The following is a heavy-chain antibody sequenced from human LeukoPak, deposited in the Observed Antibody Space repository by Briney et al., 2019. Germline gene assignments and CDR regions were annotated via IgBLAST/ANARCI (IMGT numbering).Heavy chain of an antibody. Sequence: SETLSLTCAVSGDSMSGDNYYWSWIRQAAGKGLEWIRRIYTSGSTNYNPSLKSRVAISVDTSKNQFSLNLSSVTAADTAVYYCARDEDNWNDVFYYYYGMDVWGKGTTVTVSS. CDR2: IYTSGST. D-gene: IGHD1-1*01. J-gene: IGHJ6*04. V-gene: IGHV4-61*02. CDR1: GDSMSGDNYY. CDR3: ARDEDNWNDVFYYYYGMDV.